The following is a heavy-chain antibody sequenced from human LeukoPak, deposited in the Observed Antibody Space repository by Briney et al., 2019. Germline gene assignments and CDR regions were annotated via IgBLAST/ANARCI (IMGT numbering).Heavy chain of an antibody. D-gene: IGHD2-8*02. V-gene: IGHV4-38-2*02. CDR1: GYSITSGYY. CDR3: ARLVGSFSSKNWFDP. J-gene: IGHJ5*02. Sequence: PSETLSLTCTVSGYSITSGYYWGWIRQPPGKGLEYIGFVYHTGSTYYNPSLRSRVTMSVDTSKNQFSLNLTSVTAADTAVYFCARLVGSFSSKNWFDPWGQGTLDTVSS. CDR2: VYHTGST.